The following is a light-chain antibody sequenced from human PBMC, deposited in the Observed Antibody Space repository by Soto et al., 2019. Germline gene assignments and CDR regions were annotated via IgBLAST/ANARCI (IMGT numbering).Light chain of an antibody. Sequence: DIQMTQSPSSLSVSVGDRVTITSRASQDIGSSLGWFQQKPGKAPKSLIYAASTLQVGVPSRFSSSGSGTDFILTISSLQPEDFATYYCQQYNSYPRTFGQGTKVEIK. CDR1: QDIGSS. CDR3: QQYNSYPRT. V-gene: IGKV1-16*01. J-gene: IGKJ1*01. CDR2: AAS.